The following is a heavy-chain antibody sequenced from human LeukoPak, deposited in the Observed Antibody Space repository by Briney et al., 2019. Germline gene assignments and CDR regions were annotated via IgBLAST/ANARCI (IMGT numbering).Heavy chain of an antibody. CDR2: ISGSGGST. D-gene: IGHD2-2*01. CDR1: GFTFSSYA. J-gene: IGHJ5*02. CDR3: AKAPHCSSTSCYPWFDP. V-gene: IGHV3-23*01. Sequence: PGGSLRLSCAASGFTFSSYAMSWVRQAPGKGLEWVSAISGSGGSTYYAASVKGRFTISRDNSKNPLYLQMNSLRAEDTAVYYCAKAPHCSSTSCYPWFDPWGQGTLVTVSS.